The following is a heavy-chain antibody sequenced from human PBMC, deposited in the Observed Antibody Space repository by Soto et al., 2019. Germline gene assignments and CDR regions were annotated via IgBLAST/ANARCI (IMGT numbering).Heavy chain of an antibody. D-gene: IGHD3-9*01. Sequence: QVQLQESGPGLVTPSGTLSLTCAVSSGSIFSSNWWSWVRQPPGKGLEWIGEIRNNGGAANYNPSLRSRVIISVDTSKNEFSLKLFSVTAADTAVYYCASHLVMTGTRGFDHWGLGTLVTVSS. CDR1: SGSIFSSNW. CDR2: IRNNGGAA. CDR3: ASHLVMTGTRGFDH. V-gene: IGHV4-4*02. J-gene: IGHJ4*02.